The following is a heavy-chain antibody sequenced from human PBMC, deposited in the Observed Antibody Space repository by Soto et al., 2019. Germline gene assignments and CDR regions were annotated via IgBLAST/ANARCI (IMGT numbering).Heavy chain of an antibody. D-gene: IGHD2-21*01. CDR1: GFPFRSYD. Sequence: QVQLVESGGGVVQPGRSLRLSCATSGFPFRSYDMHWVRQAPGKGLEWVAVIWLDGSNKYYADSVRGRFTISRDNSNHTVYLEMNSLRAEVSVVYYCARKSDGLIDYWGQGILVTVST. J-gene: IGHJ4*02. V-gene: IGHV3-33*01. CDR3: ARKSDGLIDY. CDR2: IWLDGSNK.